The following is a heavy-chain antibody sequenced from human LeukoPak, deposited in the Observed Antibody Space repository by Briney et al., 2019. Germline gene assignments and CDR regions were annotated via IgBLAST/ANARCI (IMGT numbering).Heavy chain of an antibody. CDR2: IYYSGST. V-gene: IGHV4-59*01. Sequence: SETLSLTCTVSGGSISSYYWSWIRQPPGKGLEWIGYIYYSGSTNYNPSLKSRVTISVDTFKNQFSLKLSSVTAADTAVYYCAREGYGGSYSNFDYWGQGTLVTVSS. CDR3: AREGYGGSYSNFDY. CDR1: GGSISSYY. D-gene: IGHD1-26*01. J-gene: IGHJ4*02.